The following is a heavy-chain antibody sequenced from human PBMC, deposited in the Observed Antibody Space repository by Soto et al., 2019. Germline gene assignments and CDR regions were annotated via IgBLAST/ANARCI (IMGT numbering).Heavy chain of an antibody. V-gene: IGHV3-15*07. CDR2: IKSKTDGGTT. CDR1: GFTFSNAW. Sequence: EVQLVESGGGLVKPGGSLRLSCAASGFTFSNAWMNWVRQAPGKGLEWVGRIKSKTDGGTTDYAAPVKGRFTISRDDSKNTLYLQMNSLTTEDTAVYYCTTAKLLWFGELLSTSDYWGQGTLVTVSS. CDR3: TTAKLLWFGELLSTSDY. D-gene: IGHD3-10*01. J-gene: IGHJ4*02.